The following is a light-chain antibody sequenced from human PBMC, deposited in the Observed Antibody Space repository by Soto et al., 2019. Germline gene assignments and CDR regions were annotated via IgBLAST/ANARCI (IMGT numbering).Light chain of an antibody. CDR3: QQRSNWPVT. J-gene: IGKJ1*01. CDR1: QSVSSY. V-gene: IGKV3-11*01. Sequence: EIVLTQSPGTLSLSPGVRATLSCRASQSVSSYLAWYQQKPGQAPRLLIYDASTRATGISARFSGSGSGTDFTLTISSLEPEDFAMYYCQQRSNWPVTFGQGTKVDIK. CDR2: DAS.